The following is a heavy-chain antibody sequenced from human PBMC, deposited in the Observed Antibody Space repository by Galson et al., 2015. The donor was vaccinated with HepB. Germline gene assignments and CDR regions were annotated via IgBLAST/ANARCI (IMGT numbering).Heavy chain of an antibody. CDR2: ISAYNGDT. CDR1: GYTFSTYG. Sequence: SVKVSCKASGYTFSTYGFSWVRQAPGQGLEWMGWISAYNGDTNYAPNLQGRITMTTDTSTSTAYMELRSLRSDDTAVYYCTRPGGGYSDSDYRYFEYWGQGTLVTVSS. CDR3: TRPGGGYSDSDYRYFEY. V-gene: IGHV1-18*01. J-gene: IGHJ4*02. D-gene: IGHD5-12*01.